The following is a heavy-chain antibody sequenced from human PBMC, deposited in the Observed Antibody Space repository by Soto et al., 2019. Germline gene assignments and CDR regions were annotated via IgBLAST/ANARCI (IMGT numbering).Heavy chain of an antibody. CDR1: GFSLSTTGVG. Sequence: SGPTLVNPTQTLTLTCTFSGFSLSTTGVGVSWIRQPPGKALEWLALIYWHDDKRYSPSLKSRLTITKETSKNQVVLTMTNMDPVDTATYYCAQRGGATVGLYYFHYWGPGAMVPVYS. J-gene: IGHJ4*02. CDR3: AQRGGATVGLYYFHY. CDR2: IYWHDDK. V-gene: IGHV2-5*01. D-gene: IGHD3-16*01.